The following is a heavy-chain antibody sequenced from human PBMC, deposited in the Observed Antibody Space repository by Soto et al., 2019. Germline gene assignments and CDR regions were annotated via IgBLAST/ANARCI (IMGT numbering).Heavy chain of an antibody. CDR2: IYYSGST. CDR3: ARGEYSSLLSDYYYYYGMDV. D-gene: IGHD6-6*01. CDR1: GGSISSGGYY. J-gene: IGHJ6*02. Sequence: QVQLQEAGPGLVKPSQTLSLTCTVSGGSISSGGYYWSWIRQHPGKGLEWIGYIYYSGSTYYNPSLKSRVTISVDTSKNQFSLKLSSVTAADTAVYYCARGEYSSLLSDYYYYYGMDVWGQGTTVTVSS. V-gene: IGHV4-31*03.